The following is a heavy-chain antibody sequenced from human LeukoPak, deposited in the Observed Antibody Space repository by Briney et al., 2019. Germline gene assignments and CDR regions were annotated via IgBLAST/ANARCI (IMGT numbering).Heavy chain of an antibody. CDR1: GFTFRDYY. CDR2: ISSSGSTI. CDR3: ATSWNYGDFPGY. D-gene: IGHD4-17*01. V-gene: IGHV3-11*01. Sequence: PGGSLRLSCAASGFTFRDYYMSWIRQAPGKGLEWVSYISSSGSTIYYADSVKGRFTTSRDNAKNSLYLQMNSLRAEDTAVYYCATSWNYGDFPGYWGQGTLVTVSS. J-gene: IGHJ4*02.